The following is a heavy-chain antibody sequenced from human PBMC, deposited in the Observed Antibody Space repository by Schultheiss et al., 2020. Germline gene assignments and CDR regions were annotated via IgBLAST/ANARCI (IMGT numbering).Heavy chain of an antibody. D-gene: IGHD2-2*01. V-gene: IGHV3-74*01. CDR3: ARARASPRIVVVPAAANGLDY. Sequence: GSLRLSCAASGFTFSSYWMHWVRQAPGKGLVWVSRINSDGTSTSYADSVKGRFTISRDNAKNTLYLQMNSLRAEDTAVYYCARARASPRIVVVPAAANGLDYWGQGPLGNVYS. CDR1: GFTFSSYW. CDR2: INSDGTST. J-gene: IGHJ4*02.